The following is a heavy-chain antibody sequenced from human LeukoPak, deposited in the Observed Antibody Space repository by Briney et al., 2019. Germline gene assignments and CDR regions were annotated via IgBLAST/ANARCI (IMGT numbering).Heavy chain of an antibody. J-gene: IGHJ3*02. CDR3: VRVGRSYCSGGSCYSWCAFDI. D-gene: IGHD2-15*01. CDR1: GYTFTGYY. V-gene: IGHV1-2*02. CDR2: INPNSGGT. Sequence: ASVKVSCKASGYTFTGYYMHWVRQASGQGLEWMGWINPNSGGTNYAQKFQGRVTMTRDTSISTAYMELSRLRSDDTAVYYCVRVGRSYCSGGSCYSWCAFDIWGQGTMVTVSS.